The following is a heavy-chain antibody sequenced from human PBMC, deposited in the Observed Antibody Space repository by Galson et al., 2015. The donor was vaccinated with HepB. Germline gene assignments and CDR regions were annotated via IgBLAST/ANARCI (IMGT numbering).Heavy chain of an antibody. CDR1: GGSISSYY. J-gene: IGHJ4*02. D-gene: IGHD3-9*01. CDR2: IYYSGST. V-gene: IGHV4-59*01. CDR3: ARSSKGFDWLLYY. Sequence: QVQLQESGPGLVKPSETLSLTCTVSGGSISSYYWSWIRQPPGKGLEWIGYIYYSGSTNYNPSLKSRVTISVDTSKNQFSLKLSSVTAADTAVYYCARSSKGFDWLLYYWGQGTLVTVSS.